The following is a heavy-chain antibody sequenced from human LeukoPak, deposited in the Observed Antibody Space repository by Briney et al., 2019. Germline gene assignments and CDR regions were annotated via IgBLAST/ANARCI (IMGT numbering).Heavy chain of an antibody. CDR3: ARFWDYYGMDV. CDR2: ISYDDNYK. Sequence: GRSLRLSCTASGFIFSNSGMHWVRQAPGKGLEWVAVISYDDNYKYYVDSVKGRFTISRDNSKNELSLQMNSLRPEDSAIYYCARFWDYYGMDVWGQGTTVIVSS. D-gene: IGHD3-16*01. J-gene: IGHJ6*02. CDR1: GFIFSNSG. V-gene: IGHV3-30*03.